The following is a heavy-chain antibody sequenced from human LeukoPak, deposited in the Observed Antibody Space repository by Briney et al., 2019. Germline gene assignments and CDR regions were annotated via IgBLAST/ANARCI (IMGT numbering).Heavy chain of an antibody. D-gene: IGHD6-13*01. CDR2: ISGSGSHT. Sequence: GGSLRLSCAASGFTFSDYYMSWIRQAPGKGLEWVSYISGSGSHTTYADSVRGRFTISRDNAKNSLSLQVNSLRVDDTAVYYCARVGSTVAAGTPDYWGQGTLVTVSS. V-gene: IGHV3-11*06. CDR3: ARVGSTVAAGTPDY. J-gene: IGHJ4*02. CDR1: GFTFSDYY.